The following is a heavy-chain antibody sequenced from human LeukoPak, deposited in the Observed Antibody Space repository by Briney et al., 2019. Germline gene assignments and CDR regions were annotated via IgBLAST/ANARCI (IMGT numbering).Heavy chain of an antibody. Sequence: ASVKVSCKASGYTFTSYGISWVRQAPGQGLEWMGWISAYNGNTNYAQKLQGRVTMTTDTSTSTAYMELRSLRSDDTAVYYCARDPVTGYYYDSSGTGAFDIWGQGTMVTVSS. J-gene: IGHJ3*02. CDR1: GYTFTSYG. D-gene: IGHD3-22*01. CDR2: ISAYNGNT. CDR3: ARDPVTGYYYDSSGTGAFDI. V-gene: IGHV1-18*01.